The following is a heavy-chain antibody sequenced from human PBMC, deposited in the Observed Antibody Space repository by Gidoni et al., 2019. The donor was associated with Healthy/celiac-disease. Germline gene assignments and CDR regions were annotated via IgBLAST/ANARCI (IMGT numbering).Heavy chain of an antibody. V-gene: IGHV3-30*18. CDR1: GFPFSSYG. J-gene: IGHJ6*02. Sequence: QVQLVESGGGVVQPGRSLRLSCAASGFPFSSYGMHWVRQAPGKGLEWVAVIAYDGSKKYYADSVKGRFTISRDNSKNTLYLQMNSLRAEDTAVYYCAKDRTPAAKYYYYGMDVWGQGTTVTVSS. CDR3: AKDRTPAAKYYYYGMDV. D-gene: IGHD2-2*01. CDR2: IAYDGSKK.